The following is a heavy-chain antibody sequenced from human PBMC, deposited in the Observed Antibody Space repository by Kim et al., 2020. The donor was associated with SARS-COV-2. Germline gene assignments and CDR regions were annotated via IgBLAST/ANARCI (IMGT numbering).Heavy chain of an antibody. V-gene: IGHV4-39*01. CDR3: ARLPHDSSGYVDC. Sequence: SETLSLTCTVSGNSISSSFNYWGWIRQPPGKGLEWIGSVYHSGTTYDSPSLKSRVTVSVDTSKNEFSLKVTSVTAADTAVYFCARLPHDSSGYVDCWGQGILLTVS. CDR2: VYHSGTT. J-gene: IGHJ4*02. CDR1: GNSISSSFNY. D-gene: IGHD3-22*01.